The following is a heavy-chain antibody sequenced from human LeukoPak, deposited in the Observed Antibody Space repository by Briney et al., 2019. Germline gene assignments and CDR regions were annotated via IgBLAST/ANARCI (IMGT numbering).Heavy chain of an antibody. V-gene: IGHV3-9*01. Sequence: GGSLRLSCAASGFTFSSYWMSWVRQAPGKGLEWVSSISWSSGTIRYADSVKGRFTISRDNAKNSLYLQMNNLRTDDTALYYCSRDGSSTPPYYFDYWGQGTLVTVSS. CDR1: GFTFSSYW. D-gene: IGHD3-10*01. CDR2: ISWSSGTI. J-gene: IGHJ4*02. CDR3: SRDGSSTPPYYFDY.